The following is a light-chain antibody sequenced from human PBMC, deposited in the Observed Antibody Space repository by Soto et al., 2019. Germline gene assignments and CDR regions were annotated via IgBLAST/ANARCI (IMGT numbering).Light chain of an antibody. CDR1: QGIIND. Sequence: DIQMTQSPSSLSASVGDRVTITCRASQGIINDLGWYQQKPGKAPKLLIYRASTLQGGVPSRFSGSGSGTDFTLTISSLQPEDFATYYCQQSYTTPLTFGGGTKVDIK. CDR2: RAS. J-gene: IGKJ4*01. V-gene: IGKV1-39*01. CDR3: QQSYTTPLT.